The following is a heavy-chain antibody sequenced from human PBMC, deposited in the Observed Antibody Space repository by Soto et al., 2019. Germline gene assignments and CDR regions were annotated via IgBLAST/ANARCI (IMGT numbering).Heavy chain of an antibody. CDR1: GYTFTGYY. V-gene: IGHV1-2*04. Sequence: ASVKVSCKASGYTFTGYYMHWVRQAPGQGLEWMGWINPNSGGTNYAQKFQGWVTMTRDTSISTAYMELSRLRSDDTAVYYCARDSGGPDYYYSSGYYYRAFDIWGQGTMVTVSS. D-gene: IGHD3-22*01. J-gene: IGHJ3*02. CDR2: INPNSGGT. CDR3: ARDSGGPDYYYSSGYYYRAFDI.